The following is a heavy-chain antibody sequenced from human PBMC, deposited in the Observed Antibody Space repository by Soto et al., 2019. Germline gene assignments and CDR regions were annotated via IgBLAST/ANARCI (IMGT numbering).Heavy chain of an antibody. V-gene: IGHV5-10-1*01. CDR2: IDPSDSYT. D-gene: IGHD6-6*01. CDR1: GYSFTSYW. CDR3: ARDEYSSSSTPGYYYYGMYV. Sequence: PGESLKISCKGSGYSFTSYWISWVRQMPGKGLEWMGRIDPSDSYTNYSPSFQGHVTISADKSISTAYLQWSSLKASDTAMYYCARDEYSSSSTPGYYYYGMYVWGQGTTVTVSS. J-gene: IGHJ6*02.